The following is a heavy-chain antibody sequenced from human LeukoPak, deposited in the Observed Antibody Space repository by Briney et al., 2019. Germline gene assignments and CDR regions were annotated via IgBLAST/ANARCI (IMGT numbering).Heavy chain of an antibody. CDR1: GGSFSGYY. J-gene: IGHJ4*02. CDR2: INHSGST. D-gene: IGHD2-15*01. CDR3: ASDLYTVVEY. V-gene: IGHV4-34*01. Sequence: KPSETLSLTCAVYGGSFSGYYWSWIRQPPGKGLEWIGEINHSGSTNYNPSLKSRVTISVDTSKNQFSLKPSSVTAADTAVYYCASDLYTVVEYWGQGTLVTVSS.